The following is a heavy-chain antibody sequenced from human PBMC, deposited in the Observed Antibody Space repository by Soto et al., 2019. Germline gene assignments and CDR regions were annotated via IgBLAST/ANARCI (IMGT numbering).Heavy chain of an antibody. CDR1: GFSLTTDGEG. V-gene: IGHV2-5*02. CDR3: GDSRNLITEDAQVGDFDY. J-gene: IGHJ4*02. CDR2: IYWDDDE. D-gene: IGHD1-26*01. Sequence: QITLKESGPTLVKSTQTLTLTCTFSGFSLTTDGEGVGWVRQSPGEALEWLALIYWDDDERYSPSLKTRLTITKDISRNQVVLVMTSMEPVDTGTYFCGDSRNLITEDAQVGDFDYWGQGT.